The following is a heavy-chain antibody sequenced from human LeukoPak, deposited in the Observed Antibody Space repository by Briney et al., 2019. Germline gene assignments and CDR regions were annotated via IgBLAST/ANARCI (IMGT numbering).Heavy chain of an antibody. Sequence: ASVKVSCKASGYTFTSYGISWVRQAPGQGLEWMGWISAYNGNTNYAQKLQGRVTMTTDTSTNTAYMELRSLRSDDTAVYYCARDEGYDILTGYYGTTDYWGQGTLVTVSS. J-gene: IGHJ4*02. CDR2: ISAYNGNT. D-gene: IGHD3-9*01. CDR3: ARDEGYDILTGYYGTTDY. CDR1: GYTFTSYG. V-gene: IGHV1-18*01.